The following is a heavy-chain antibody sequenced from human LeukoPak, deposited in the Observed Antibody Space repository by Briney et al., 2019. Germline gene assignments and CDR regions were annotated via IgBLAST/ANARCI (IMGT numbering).Heavy chain of an antibody. Sequence: SGGSLRLSCAASGFTFSNLGMNWVRQAPGKGLEWVAVISSDGSNKYYADSVEGRFTISRDNSKNTLYLQMNSLRAEDTAVYYCAKGGSKWNYRSYFDNWGQGTLVTVSS. V-gene: IGHV3-30*18. J-gene: IGHJ4*02. CDR1: GFTFSNLG. D-gene: IGHD1-7*01. CDR2: ISSDGSNK. CDR3: AKGGSKWNYRSYFDN.